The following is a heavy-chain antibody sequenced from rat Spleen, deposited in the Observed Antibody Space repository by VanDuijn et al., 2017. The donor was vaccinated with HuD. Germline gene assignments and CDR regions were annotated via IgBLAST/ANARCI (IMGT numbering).Heavy chain of an antibody. J-gene: IGHJ2*01. D-gene: IGHD1-10*01. CDR2: ISYDGSST. CDR1: GFTFSNYD. V-gene: IGHV5-20*01. CDR3: TTEWGTYNNYGY. Sequence: EVQLVESGGGLVQPGRSMKLSCAASGFTFSNYDMAWVRQAPTKGLEWVASISYDGSSTYYRDSVKGRFTISRDNAKSTLYLQMDSLRSEDTATYYCTTEWGTYNNYGYWGQGVMVTVSS.